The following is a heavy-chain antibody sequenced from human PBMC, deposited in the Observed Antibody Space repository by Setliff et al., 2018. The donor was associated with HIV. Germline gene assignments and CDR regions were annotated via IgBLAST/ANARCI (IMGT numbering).Heavy chain of an antibody. CDR3: ATERGYSASKYLDY. Sequence: GGSLRLSCAASGFIFSNAWMNWVRQAPGKGREWVGRIEIKTDGGTTDYAAPVKGRFSISRDDSKDMLYLQMNSLKTEDTAVYYCATERGYSASKYLDYWGQGTLVTVSS. CDR1: GFIFSNAW. J-gene: IGHJ4*02. D-gene: IGHD5-12*01. CDR2: IEIKTDGGTT. V-gene: IGHV3-15*04.